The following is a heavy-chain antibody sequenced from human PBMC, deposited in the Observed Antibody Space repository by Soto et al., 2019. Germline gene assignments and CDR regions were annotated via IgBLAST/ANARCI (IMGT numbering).Heavy chain of an antibody. CDR3: SVWVFLGGYGYFDS. CDR2: ISGRGDST. D-gene: IGHD5-12*01. CDR1: GFTFNNYG. J-gene: IGHJ4*02. Sequence: GGSLRLSCAASGFTFNNYGMSWVRQAPGKGLEWVAAISGRGDSTYYGDSVKGRFTISRDNAKNMLYLQMNSLRAEDTAVYYCSVWVFLGGYGYFDSWGQGTLVTVS. V-gene: IGHV3-23*01.